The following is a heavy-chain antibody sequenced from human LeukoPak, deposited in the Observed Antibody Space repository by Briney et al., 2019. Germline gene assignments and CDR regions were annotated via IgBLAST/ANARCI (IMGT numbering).Heavy chain of an antibody. CDR2: INPYSGDT. V-gene: IGHV1-2*02. J-gene: IGHJ4*02. D-gene: IGHD5-12*01. CDR3: ARTNGGYEYN. Sequence: ASVKVSCKASGYSFTGYEIHWVRQAPGQGLAWMGWINPYSGDTTYAQKFQGRLTLTRDTSISTAYMEVSRLKSDDTAVYYCARTNGGYEYNWGQGTRVIVSS. CDR1: GYSFTGYE.